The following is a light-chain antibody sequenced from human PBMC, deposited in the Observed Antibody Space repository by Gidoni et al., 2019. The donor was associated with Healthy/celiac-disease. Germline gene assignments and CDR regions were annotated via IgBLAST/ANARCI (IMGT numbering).Light chain of an antibody. CDR1: QSLLYSDGNTY. V-gene: IGKV2-30*01. Sequence: DVVMTQSPLSLPVTLGQPASISCRSSQSLLYSDGNTYLNWFPQRPGQSPRRLIYKVSNRDSGVPDRFSGSGSGTDFTLKISRVEAEDVGVYYCMQGTHWPRTFGQGTKVEIK. CDR3: MQGTHWPRT. J-gene: IGKJ1*01. CDR2: KVS.